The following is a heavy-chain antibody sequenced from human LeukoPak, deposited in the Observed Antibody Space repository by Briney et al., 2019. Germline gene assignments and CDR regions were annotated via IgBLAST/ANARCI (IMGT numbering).Heavy chain of an antibody. CDR1: GFTFSSYG. V-gene: IGHV3-48*04. D-gene: IGHD3-10*01. Sequence: TGGTLRLSCAASGFTFSSYGMSWVRQAPGKGLEWVSYISSSGSTIYYADSVKGRFTISRDNAKNSLYLQMNSLRAEDTAVYYCAKDYGSGSYRYYYYYMDVWGKGTTVTISS. J-gene: IGHJ6*03. CDR2: ISSSGSTI. CDR3: AKDYGSGSYRYYYYYMDV.